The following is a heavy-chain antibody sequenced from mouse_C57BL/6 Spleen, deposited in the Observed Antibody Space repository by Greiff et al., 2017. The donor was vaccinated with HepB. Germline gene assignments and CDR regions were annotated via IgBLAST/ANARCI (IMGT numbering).Heavy chain of an antibody. CDR2: IYPRDGST. CDR1: GYTFTSYD. V-gene: IGHV1-85*01. J-gene: IGHJ1*03. D-gene: IGHD1-1*01. CDR3: ARRAGSSYSDWYFDV. Sequence: VQLVESGPELVKPGASVKLSCKASGYTFTSYDINWVKQRPGQGLEWIGWIYPRDGSTKYNEKFKDKATLTVDTSSSTAYIELHSLTSEDSAVEFCARRAGSSYSDWYFDVWGTGTTVTVSS.